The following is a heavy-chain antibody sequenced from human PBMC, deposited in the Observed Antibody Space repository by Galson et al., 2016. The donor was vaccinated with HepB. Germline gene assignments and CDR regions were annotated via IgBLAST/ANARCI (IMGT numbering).Heavy chain of an antibody. Sequence: SETLSLTCAVSGASINSLNWWRWVRQPPGKGLEWIGDVFHSGNTNYNSSLKSRVSMSADKSKNQFSLTLTSVTAADTAVYFCASLDNRRGGEVWGQGTLVTVSS. CDR2: VFHSGNT. J-gene: IGHJ4*02. V-gene: IGHV4-4*02. CDR3: ASLDNRRGGEV. D-gene: IGHD2-2*03. CDR1: GASINSLNW.